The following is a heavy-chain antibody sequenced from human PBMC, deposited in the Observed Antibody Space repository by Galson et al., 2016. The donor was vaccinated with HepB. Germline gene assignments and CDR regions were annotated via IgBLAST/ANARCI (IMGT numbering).Heavy chain of an antibody. D-gene: IGHD2-15*01. CDR1: GFTLRSYA. CDR2: ISRSSTYI. V-gene: IGHV3-21*01. Sequence: SLRLSCAASGFTLRSYAMNWVRQAPGKGLEWVSSISRSSTYIYYADSVKGRFTISRDNAKNSLYLQMNSLRAEDTAVYYCARADSVFDYWGQGTLVTVSS. J-gene: IGHJ4*02. CDR3: ARADSVFDY.